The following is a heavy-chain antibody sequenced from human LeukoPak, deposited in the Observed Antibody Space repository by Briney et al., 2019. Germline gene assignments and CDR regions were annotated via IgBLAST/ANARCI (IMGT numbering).Heavy chain of an antibody. D-gene: IGHD3-10*01. Sequence: GGSLRLSCAASGFTFSSYGMHWVRQAPGKGLEWVAVTWYDGRNNYYAASVKGRFTISRDDAKNSLSLQLNSLRDEDTAVYFCAKVIRGGYGMDVWGQGTTVTVSS. J-gene: IGHJ6*02. CDR3: AKVIRGGYGMDV. CDR2: TWYDGRNN. CDR1: GFTFSSYG. V-gene: IGHV3-33*06.